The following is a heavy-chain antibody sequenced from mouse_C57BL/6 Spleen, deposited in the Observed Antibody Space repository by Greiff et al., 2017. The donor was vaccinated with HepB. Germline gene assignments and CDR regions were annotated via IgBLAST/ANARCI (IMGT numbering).Heavy chain of an antibody. CDR2: IWRGGST. Sequence: QVQLQQSGPGLVQPSQSLSITCTVSGFSLTSYGVHWVRQSPGKGLEWLGVIWRGGSTDYNAAFMSRLSITKDNSKSQVFFKMNSLQADDTAIYYCAKKGDGYPLYFDVWGTGTTVTVSS. CDR3: AKKGDGYPLYFDV. J-gene: IGHJ1*03. CDR1: GFSLTSYG. V-gene: IGHV2-5*01. D-gene: IGHD2-3*01.